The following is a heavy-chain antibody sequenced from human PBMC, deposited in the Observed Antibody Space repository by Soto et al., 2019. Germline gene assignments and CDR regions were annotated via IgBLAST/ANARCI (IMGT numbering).Heavy chain of an antibody. J-gene: IGHJ3*02. CDR2: ISGSGGST. CDR1: GFTFSSYA. Sequence: EVQLLESGGGLVQPGGSLRLSCAASGFTFSSYAMSWVRQAPGKGLEWVSAISGSGGSTYYADSVKGRFTISRDNSKNTAYPXMNSLRAEATAVYYCAKDVVPFGATRHADYDAFDIWGQGTMVTVSS. CDR3: AKDVVPFGATRHADYDAFDI. V-gene: IGHV3-23*01. D-gene: IGHD2-21*01.